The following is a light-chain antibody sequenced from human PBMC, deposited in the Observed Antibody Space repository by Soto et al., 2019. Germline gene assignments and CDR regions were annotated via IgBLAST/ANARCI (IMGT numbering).Light chain of an antibody. CDR3: QQYGSSPPWT. Sequence: EIVLTQSPGTLSLSPGDRATLSCRASQSVSSSYLAWYQQNPGQAPRLLIYGASSRATGIPDRFSGSGSGTDFTLTISSLEPEDFAVYYCQQYGSSPPWTFGQGTKVEIK. J-gene: IGKJ1*01. CDR2: GAS. V-gene: IGKV3-20*01. CDR1: QSVSSSY.